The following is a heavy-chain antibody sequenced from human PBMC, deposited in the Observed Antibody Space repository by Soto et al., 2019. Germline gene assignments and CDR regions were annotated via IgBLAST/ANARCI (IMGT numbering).Heavy chain of an antibody. D-gene: IGHD3-10*01. CDR2: ISAYNGNT. CDR3: ARGVEGYYGSGSYSYYFDY. CDR1: GYTFTSYG. V-gene: IGHV1-18*01. Sequence: QVQLVQSGAEVKKPGASVKVSCKASGYTFTSYGISWVRQAPGQGLEWMGWISAYNGNTNYAQKLQGRVTMTTDTSXSXAXXELRRLRSDDTAVYYGARGVEGYYGSGSYSYYFDYWGQGTLVTVSS. J-gene: IGHJ4*02.